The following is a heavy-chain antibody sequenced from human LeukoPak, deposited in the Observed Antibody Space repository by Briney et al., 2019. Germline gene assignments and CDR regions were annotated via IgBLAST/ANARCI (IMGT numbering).Heavy chain of an antibody. CDR1: GYTFTGFY. J-gene: IGHJ4*02. Sequence: GASVKVSCKTSGYTFTGFYVHWVRQAPGQGLEWMGRINPNSGDTNYLQKFHGRVTMTRDTSIRTVYMELSRLGSDDTAMYYCARSYDSSGAVIGGYWGQGTLVTVSS. V-gene: IGHV1-2*06. D-gene: IGHD3-22*01. CDR3: ARSYDSSGAVIGGY. CDR2: INPNSGDT.